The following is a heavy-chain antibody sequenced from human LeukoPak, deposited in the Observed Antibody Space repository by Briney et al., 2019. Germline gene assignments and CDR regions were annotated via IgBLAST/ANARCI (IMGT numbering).Heavy chain of an antibody. CDR3: ARDLSATARAYDY. V-gene: IGHV3-21*01. J-gene: IGHJ4*02. CDR1: GFILSDYN. Sequence: PGGSLRLSCAASGFILSDYNMSWVRQAPGKGLEWVSFIAISGTYITYADSVKCRFTISRDNAKNSLYLQMNSLRAEDTAVYYCARDLSATARAYDYWGQGTLVTVSS. CDR2: IAISGTYI. D-gene: IGHD2-15*01.